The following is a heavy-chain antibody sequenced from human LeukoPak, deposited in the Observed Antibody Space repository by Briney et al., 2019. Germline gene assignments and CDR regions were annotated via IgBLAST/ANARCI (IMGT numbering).Heavy chain of an antibody. CDR3: ARGLDGYKVDY. CDR2: ISSSGSFI. Sequence: PGGSLRLSCAASGFTFSSYSMNWVRQAPGKGLEWVSSISSSGSFISYADSVKGRFTISRDNAKNSLYLQMNSLRAEDTAVYYCARGLDGYKVDYWGQGTLVTVSS. V-gene: IGHV3-21*01. D-gene: IGHD5-24*01. CDR1: GFTFSSYS. J-gene: IGHJ4*02.